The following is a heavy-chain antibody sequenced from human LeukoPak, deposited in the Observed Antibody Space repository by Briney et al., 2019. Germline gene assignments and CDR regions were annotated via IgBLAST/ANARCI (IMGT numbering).Heavy chain of an antibody. Sequence: SQTLSLTCTVSGGSISSGDYYWRWLRQPPGKGLEWIGYIYYSGSTYYNPSLKSRVTISVDTSKNQFSLKLSSVTAADTAVYYCARDRGDYDINWGQGTLVTVSS. CDR1: GGSISSGDYY. CDR2: IYYSGST. D-gene: IGHD3-9*01. CDR3: ARDRGDYDIN. J-gene: IGHJ4*02. V-gene: IGHV4-30-4*01.